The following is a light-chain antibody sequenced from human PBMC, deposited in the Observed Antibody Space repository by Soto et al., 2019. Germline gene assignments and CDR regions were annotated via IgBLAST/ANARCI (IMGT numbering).Light chain of an antibody. V-gene: IGLV1-44*01. Sequence: QAVLTQPPSASGTLGQRVTISCSGSNSNVGSNTGHGYQHLPGTAPTLLIYGNNQRPSGVPDRFSGSTSGTSASLAISGLRSEDESDYYCATWDDSLNGYVFGTGTKVTVL. J-gene: IGLJ1*01. CDR2: GNN. CDR3: ATWDDSLNGYV. CDR1: NSNVGSNT.